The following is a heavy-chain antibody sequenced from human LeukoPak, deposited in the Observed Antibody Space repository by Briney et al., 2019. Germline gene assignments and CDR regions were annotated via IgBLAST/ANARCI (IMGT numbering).Heavy chain of an antibody. CDR3: ARVTYYYDSSGYYEFDY. J-gene: IGHJ4*02. D-gene: IGHD3-22*01. V-gene: IGHV3-48*03. CDR2: ISSSGSTI. Sequence: GGSLRLSCAASGFTFSSYEMNWVRQAPGKGLEWVSYISSSGSTIYYADSVKGRFTISRDNAKNSLYLQMNSLRAEDTAVYYCARVTYYYDSSGYYEFDYWGQGTLVTASS. CDR1: GFTFSSYE.